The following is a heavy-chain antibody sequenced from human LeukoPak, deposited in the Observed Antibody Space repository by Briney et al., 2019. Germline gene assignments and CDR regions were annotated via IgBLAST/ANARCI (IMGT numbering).Heavy chain of an antibody. J-gene: IGHJ4*02. CDR1: GGSIISSDYC. V-gene: IGHV4-39*01. Sequence: PSETLSLTCTVSGGSIISSDYCWGWIRQPPGKGLEWIGTVSYSGSTHYNPSLDSRVTMSADTSKNQFSLKLSSVTAADTAMYYCARKLCTSANRDRGYFPYWGQGTLVTVSS. CDR3: ARKLCTSANRDRGYFPY. CDR2: VSYSGST. D-gene: IGHD2-2*01.